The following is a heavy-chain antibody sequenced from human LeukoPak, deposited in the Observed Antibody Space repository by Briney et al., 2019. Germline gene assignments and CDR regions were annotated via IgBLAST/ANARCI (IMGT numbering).Heavy chain of an antibody. V-gene: IGHV3-30*18. J-gene: IGHJ4*02. CDR1: GFTFSSYG. CDR2: ISYDGNNK. Sequence: GGSLRLSCAASGFTFSSYGMHWVRQAPGKGPEWVAVISYDGNNKYYADSVKGRFTISRDNSKNTLYLQMNSLRAEDTAVYYCANTGIAVGVDYWGQGTLVTVSS. CDR3: ANTGIAVGVDY. D-gene: IGHD6-19*01.